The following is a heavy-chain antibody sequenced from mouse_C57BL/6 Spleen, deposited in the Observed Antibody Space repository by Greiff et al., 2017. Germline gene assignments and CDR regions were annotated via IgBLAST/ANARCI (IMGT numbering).Heavy chain of an antibody. CDR2: IWSGGST. J-gene: IGHJ4*01. Sequence: VKLVESGPGLVQPSQSLSITCAVSGFSLTSYGVHWVRQSPGKGLEWLGVIWSGGSTDYNAAFISRLSISKDNSKSQVFYKMNSLQADDTAIYYCARSHDYYYARDYWGQGTSVTVSS. CDR3: ARSHDYYYARDY. CDR1: GFSLTSYG. V-gene: IGHV2-2*01.